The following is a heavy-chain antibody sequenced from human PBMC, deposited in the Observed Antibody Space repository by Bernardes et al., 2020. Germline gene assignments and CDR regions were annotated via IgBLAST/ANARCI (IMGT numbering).Heavy chain of an antibody. J-gene: IGHJ3*02. D-gene: IGHD4-17*01. CDR2: IRSKAYGVTT. V-gene: IGHV3-49*03. CDR1: GFSFGDYA. Sequence: GGSLRLSCTAFGFSFGDYAMSWFRQAPGKGLEWVGFIRSKAYGVTTEYAASVKGRFTISRDDSKSIAYLQMNSLKTEDTAVYYCTRGDLDYGDYVTSEAFDIWGQGTMVTVSS. CDR3: TRGDLDYGDYVTSEAFDI.